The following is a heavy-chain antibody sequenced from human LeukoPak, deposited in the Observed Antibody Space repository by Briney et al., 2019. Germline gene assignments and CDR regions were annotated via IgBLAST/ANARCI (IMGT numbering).Heavy chain of an antibody. CDR2: ISSSSYI. CDR3: TRVGQSYSTSGQALDH. J-gene: IGHJ4*02. CDR1: GFTFSSYS. D-gene: IGHD2-8*01. Sequence: GGSLRLSGAASGFTFSSYSMNWVRQAPGKGLEGVSSISSSSYIYYADSVKGRFTMSRDNARNSLYLQMNSLGAEDTAVYYCTRVGQSYSTSGQALDHWGQGTLVTVSS. V-gene: IGHV3-21*01.